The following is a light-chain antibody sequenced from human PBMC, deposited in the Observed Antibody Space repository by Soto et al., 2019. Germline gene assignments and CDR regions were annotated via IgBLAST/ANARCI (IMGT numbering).Light chain of an antibody. Sequence: DIPMTQSPSSLSASVGDRVTITCRASQGINNYVAWYQQKPGKPPNLLIYAASTLQSGVPPRFSGSGSATDFTLTINSLQHEDVTTYSCQKYSSVPVFGPGTKVDIK. CDR2: AAS. CDR1: QGINNY. CDR3: QKYSSVPV. V-gene: IGKV1-27*01. J-gene: IGKJ3*01.